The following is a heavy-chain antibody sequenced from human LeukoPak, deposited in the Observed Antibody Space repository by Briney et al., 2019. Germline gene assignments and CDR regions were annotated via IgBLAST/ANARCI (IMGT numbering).Heavy chain of an antibody. D-gene: IGHD4-17*01. J-gene: IGHJ4*02. CDR2: IYYSGST. Sequence: PSETLSLTCTVSGGSISRYYWSWIRQPPGKGLEWIGYIYYSGSTNYNPSLKSRVTISVDTSKNQFSLKLSSVTAADTAGYYCARHQYGDPYYFDYWGQGTLVTVSS. CDR1: GGSISRYY. CDR3: ARHQYGDPYYFDY. V-gene: IGHV4-59*08.